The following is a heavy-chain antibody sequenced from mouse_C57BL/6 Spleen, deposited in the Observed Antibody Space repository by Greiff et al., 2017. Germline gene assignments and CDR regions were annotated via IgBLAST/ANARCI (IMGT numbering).Heavy chain of an antibody. CDR1: GYTFTSYW. CDR2: IYPSDSET. Sequence: QVQLQQPGAELVRPGSSVKLSCKASGYTFTSYWLDWVKQRPGQGLEWIGNIYPSDSETHYNQKFKDKATLTVDKSSSTAYMQLSSLTSEDSAGYYCARESLTFDYWGQGTTLTVSS. D-gene: IGHD4-1*01. CDR3: ARESLTFDY. J-gene: IGHJ2*01. V-gene: IGHV1-61*01.